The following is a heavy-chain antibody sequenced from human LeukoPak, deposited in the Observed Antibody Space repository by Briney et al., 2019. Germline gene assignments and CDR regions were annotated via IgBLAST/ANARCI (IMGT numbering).Heavy chain of an antibody. CDR1: GFTFSSYG. CDR3: AKDLEGSGFLPRDYYYYGMDV. CDR2: ISYDGSNK. J-gene: IGHJ6*04. V-gene: IGHV3-30*18. D-gene: IGHD3-10*01. Sequence: GGSLRLSCAASGFTFSSYGMHWVRQAPGKGLEWVAVISYDGSNKYYADSVKGRFTISRDNSKNTLYLQMNSLRAEDTAVYYCAKDLEGSGFLPRDYYYYGMDVWGKGTTVTVSS.